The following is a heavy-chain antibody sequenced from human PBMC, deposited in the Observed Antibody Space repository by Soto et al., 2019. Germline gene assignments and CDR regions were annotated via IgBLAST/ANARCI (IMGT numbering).Heavy chain of an antibody. D-gene: IGHD6-13*01. V-gene: IGHV1-69*02. CDR3: ARDRDNSNWPNFDS. CDR1: GDTLSIYP. J-gene: IGHJ4*02. Sequence: QVQLVQSGSEVKKPGSSVRVSCKTSGDTLSIYPISWVRQAPGQGLEWMGRVLPFLDITSYSQRFQGRVTITADRSTTTAYMELTSLRSEDTAVYYCARDRDNSNWPNFDSWGQGTLVTVSS. CDR2: VLPFLDIT.